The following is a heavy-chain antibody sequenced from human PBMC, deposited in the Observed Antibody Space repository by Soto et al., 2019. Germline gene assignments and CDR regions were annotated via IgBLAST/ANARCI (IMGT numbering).Heavy chain of an antibody. V-gene: IGHV3-48*03. J-gene: IGHJ5*02. CDR3: AKGGPSTWNYLGWCDP. Sequence: GGSLRLSCLASGFTFSTYEMNWVRQAPGKGLEWVSYISSSGSFIYYADSVKGRFTISRDNAKNSLYLQMNSLRAEDTAVYYCAKGGPSTWNYLGWCDPWGKGTLVTVSS. CDR1: GFTFSTYE. D-gene: IGHD1-7*01. CDR2: ISSSGSFI.